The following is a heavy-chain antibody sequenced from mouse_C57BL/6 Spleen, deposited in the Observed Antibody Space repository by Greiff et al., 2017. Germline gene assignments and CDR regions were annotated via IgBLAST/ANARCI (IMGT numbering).Heavy chain of an antibody. CDR1: GYTFTSYW. J-gene: IGHJ1*03. CDR2: IDPSNSDT. CDR3: ASKFREYVDV. Sequence: QVQLQQPGAELVKPGASVKLSCKASGYTFTSYWMQWVKQRPGQGLEWIGEIDPSNSDTNYNQQFKGKATVTVDTSSSTAYMQLSSLTSEDSAVYYCASKFREYVDVWGTGTTVTVSS. V-gene: IGHV1-50*01.